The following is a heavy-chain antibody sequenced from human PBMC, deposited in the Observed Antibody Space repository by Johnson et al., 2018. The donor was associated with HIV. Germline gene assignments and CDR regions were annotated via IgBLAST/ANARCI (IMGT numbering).Heavy chain of an antibody. CDR3: AKDIGYGDRPDAFDI. Sequence: VQLVESGGGLVQPGGSLRLSCAASGFTVSSNYMSWVRQAPGKGLEWVSGINWNGGSTGYADSVKGRFTISRDNAKNSLYLQMNSLRAEDTALYYCAKDIGYGDRPDAFDIWGQGTMVTVSS. D-gene: IGHD4-17*01. CDR1: GFTVSSNY. CDR2: INWNGGST. J-gene: IGHJ3*02. V-gene: IGHV3-20*04.